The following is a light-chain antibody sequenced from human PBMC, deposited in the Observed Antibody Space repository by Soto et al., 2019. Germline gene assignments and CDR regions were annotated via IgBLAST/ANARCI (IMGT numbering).Light chain of an antibody. Sequence: DTPMTQSPSSLSASVGDRVTITCRASQSISSYLNWYQQKPGKAPKLLIYAASSLQSGVPSRFSGSGSGTDFTLTIISLQPEDFATYYCQQSYSAPRTFGQGTKVEIK. CDR3: QQSYSAPRT. CDR2: AAS. J-gene: IGKJ1*01. V-gene: IGKV1-39*01. CDR1: QSISSY.